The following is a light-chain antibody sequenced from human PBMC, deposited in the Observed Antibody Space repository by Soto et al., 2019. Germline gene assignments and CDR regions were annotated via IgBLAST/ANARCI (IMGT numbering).Light chain of an antibody. J-gene: IGKJ1*01. CDR2: GAS. V-gene: IGKV3-20*01. Sequence: EIVLTQSPGTLSLSPGERATLSCRASQSVSSSFLAWHQQKPGQAPRLLIYGASSRATGIPDRFSGSGSGTDFTLTISRLEPEDFAVYYCQQYSSSPRTFGQGTKVEIK. CDR1: QSVSSSF. CDR3: QQYSSSPRT.